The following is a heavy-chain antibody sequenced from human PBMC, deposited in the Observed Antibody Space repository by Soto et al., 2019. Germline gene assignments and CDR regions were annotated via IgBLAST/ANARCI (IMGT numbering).Heavy chain of an antibody. V-gene: IGHV3-23*01. Sequence: GSLRLSCAASGFTFSSYAMSWVRQAPGKGLEWVSAISGSGGSTYYADSVKGRFTISRDNSKNTLYLQMNSLRAEDTAVCYCAKDFSWNQGALYFDYWGQGTLVTVSS. CDR3: AKDFSWNQGALYFDY. D-gene: IGHD1-1*01. CDR2: ISGSGGST. CDR1: GFTFSSYA. J-gene: IGHJ4*02.